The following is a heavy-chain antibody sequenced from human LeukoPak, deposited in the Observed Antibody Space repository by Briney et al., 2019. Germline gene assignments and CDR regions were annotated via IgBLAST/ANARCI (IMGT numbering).Heavy chain of an antibody. CDR1: GGSISSGSYY. Sequence: QTLSLTCTVSGGSISSGSYYWNWIRQPAGKGLEWIGRIYTSGITNYNPSLKSRVTISVDTSKNQFSLKLSSVTAADTAVYYCARRMEYYYDSSGDAFDIWGQGTMVTVSS. V-gene: IGHV4-61*02. D-gene: IGHD3-22*01. J-gene: IGHJ3*02. CDR3: ARRMEYYYDSSGDAFDI. CDR2: IYTSGIT.